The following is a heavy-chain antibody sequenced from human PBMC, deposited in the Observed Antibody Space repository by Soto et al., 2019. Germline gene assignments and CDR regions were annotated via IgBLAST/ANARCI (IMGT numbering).Heavy chain of an antibody. CDR3: ARGTYYYDSSGFSDWFDH. V-gene: IGHV4-30-4*02. Sequence: SETLSLTCTVSGGSISSGDYYWSWIRQPPGKGLEWIGYIYYSGSTYYNPSLKSRVTISVDTSKNQFSLKLSSVTAADTAVYYCARGTYYYDSSGFSDWFDHWGQGTLVTVSS. CDR1: GGSISSGDYY. J-gene: IGHJ5*02. D-gene: IGHD3-22*01. CDR2: IYYSGST.